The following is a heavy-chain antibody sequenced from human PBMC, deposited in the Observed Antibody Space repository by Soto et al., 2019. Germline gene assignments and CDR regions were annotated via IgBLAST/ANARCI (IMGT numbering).Heavy chain of an antibody. CDR1: GYTFTTHA. Sequence: ASVKVSCKASGYTFTTHAMHWARQAPGQSLEWMGWINGGTGQTKHSQRFQGRVNITRDTSASTAYMDLSSLRSEDTAVYYCAVCCSSTSCYGADVWGQGTTVTVSS. J-gene: IGHJ6*02. D-gene: IGHD2-2*01. CDR2: INGGTGQT. V-gene: IGHV1-3*01. CDR3: AVCCSSTSCYGADV.